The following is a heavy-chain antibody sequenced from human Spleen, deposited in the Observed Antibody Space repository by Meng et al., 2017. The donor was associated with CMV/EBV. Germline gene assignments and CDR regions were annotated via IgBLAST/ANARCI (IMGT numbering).Heavy chain of an antibody. Sequence: SETLSLTCTVSGGSISSYYWSWIRQPPGKGLEWIGYIYYSGSTYYNPSLKSRVTISVDTSKNQFSLKLSSVTAADTAVYYCARVPVFGVVIRRYYYYYGMDVWGQGTTVTVSS. J-gene: IGHJ6*02. CDR3: ARVPVFGVVIRRYYYYYGMDV. CDR1: GGSISSYY. D-gene: IGHD3-3*01. CDR2: IYYSGST. V-gene: IGHV4-59*12.